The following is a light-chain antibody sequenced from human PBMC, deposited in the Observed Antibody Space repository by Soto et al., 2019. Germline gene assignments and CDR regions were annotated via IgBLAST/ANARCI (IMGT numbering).Light chain of an antibody. CDR1: QSVGNY. CDR3: QQRSNWPPIT. CDR2: DAS. Sequence: EIVLTQSPVTLSLSPGKKDTLSCRASQSVGNYLGWYQQKPGQAPRLLIYDASNRATGIPARFSGSGSGTDFTLTISSLEPEDFAVYYCQQRSNWPPITFGQGTRLEIK. V-gene: IGKV3-11*01. J-gene: IGKJ5*01.